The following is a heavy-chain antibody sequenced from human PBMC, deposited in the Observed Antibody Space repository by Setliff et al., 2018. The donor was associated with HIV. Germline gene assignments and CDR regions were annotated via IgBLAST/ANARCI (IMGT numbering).Heavy chain of an antibody. CDR2: ISSNSSYI. V-gene: IGHV3-21*01. D-gene: IGHD1-26*01. Sequence: GGSLRLSCAASGFTFSSYSMNWVRQAPGKGLEWVSSISSNSSYIYYADSVKGRFTISRDNAKNSLYLQMNSLRAEDTAVYYCARGTVGATFLHNDYWGQGTLVTVSS. CDR1: GFTFSSYS. CDR3: ARGTVGATFLHNDY. J-gene: IGHJ4*02.